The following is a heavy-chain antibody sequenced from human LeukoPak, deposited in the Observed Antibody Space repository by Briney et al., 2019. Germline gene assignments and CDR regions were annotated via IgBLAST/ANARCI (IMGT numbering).Heavy chain of an antibody. J-gene: IGHJ6*02. V-gene: IGHV1-8*01. Sequence: SCKASGYTFTSYDINWVRQATGQGLEWMGWMNPNSGNTGYAQKFQGRVTMTRNTSISTAYMELSSLRSEDTAVYYCARGSSGRDPPDYDFWSGYYRGYYYYGMDVWGQGTTVTVSS. CDR2: MNPNSGNT. D-gene: IGHD3-3*01. CDR1: GYTFTSYD. CDR3: ARGSSGRDPPDYDFWSGYYRGYYYYGMDV.